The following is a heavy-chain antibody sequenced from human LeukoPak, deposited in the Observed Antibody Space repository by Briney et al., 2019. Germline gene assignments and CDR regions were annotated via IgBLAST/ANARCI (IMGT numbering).Heavy chain of an antibody. J-gene: IGHJ4*02. Sequence: AGGSLRLSCAASGFTFSNAWMGWVRQAPGEGLEWVGRIKSKADGGTADYAAPVKGRFTISRDDSKNTLYLQMNSLKIEDTAVYYCSTIAAAGYFDYRGQGTLVTVSS. D-gene: IGHD6-13*01. CDR1: GFTFSNAW. CDR3: STIAAAGYFDY. V-gene: IGHV3-15*01. CDR2: IKSKADGGTA.